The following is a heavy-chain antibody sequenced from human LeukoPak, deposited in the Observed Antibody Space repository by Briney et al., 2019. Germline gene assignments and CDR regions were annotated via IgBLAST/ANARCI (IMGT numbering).Heavy chain of an antibody. CDR2: IFYDGSNK. V-gene: IGHV3-33*01. CDR1: GFNFGSYG. Sequence: GGSLRLSCVASGFNFGSYGMHWARQAPDKGLEWVAFIFYDGSNKFYEDSVKGRFTIYRDNPKNTVYLEMNSLRDEDTAVYYCARGSNEHAAALDPWGQGTLVTVSS. CDR3: ARGSNEHAAALDP. D-gene: IGHD1-1*01. J-gene: IGHJ5*02.